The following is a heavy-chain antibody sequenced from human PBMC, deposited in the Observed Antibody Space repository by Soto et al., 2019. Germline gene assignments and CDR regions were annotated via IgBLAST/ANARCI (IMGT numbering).Heavy chain of an antibody. CDR2: IIPIFGTS. CDR3: ARDFGRFSGSGSKRRHYYYCMDV. CDR1: GGTSSSYA. V-gene: IGHV1-69*06. J-gene: IGHJ6*04. D-gene: IGHD6-19*01. Sequence: SVKVSCKASGGTSSSYAISWVRQAPGQGLEWMGGIIPIFGTSNYAQKFQGRVTITADKSTSTAYMELSSLRSEDTAVYYCARDFGRFSGSGSKRRHYYYCMDVHGKQTTFPASS.